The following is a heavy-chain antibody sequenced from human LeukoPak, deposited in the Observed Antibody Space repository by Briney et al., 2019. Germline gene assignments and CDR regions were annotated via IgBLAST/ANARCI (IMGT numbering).Heavy chain of an antibody. Sequence: GGSLRLSCAASGFTFSSYWMSWVRQAPGKGLEWVANIKQDGSEKYYVDSVKGRFTISRDNAKNSLYLQMNSLRAEDTAVYYCAREVDTAMVSYDYWGQGTLVTVSS. CDR1: GFTFSSYW. J-gene: IGHJ4*02. D-gene: IGHD5-18*01. CDR2: IKQDGSEK. CDR3: AREVDTAMVSYDY. V-gene: IGHV3-7*01.